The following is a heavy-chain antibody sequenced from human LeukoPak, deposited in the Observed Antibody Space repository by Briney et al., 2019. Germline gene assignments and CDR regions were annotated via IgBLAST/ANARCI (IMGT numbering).Heavy chain of an antibody. CDR1: GGTFSSYA. J-gene: IGHJ4*02. V-gene: IGHV1-69*04. D-gene: IGHD2-2*01. CDR3: ATIGTVPAATRDLRKASY. CDR2: IIPIFGIA. Sequence: GSSVKVSCKASGGTFSSYAISWVRQAPGQGLEWMGRIIPIFGIANYAQKFQGRVTITADKSRSTAYMELSSLRSEDTAVYYCATIGTVPAATRDLRKASYWGQGTLVTVSS.